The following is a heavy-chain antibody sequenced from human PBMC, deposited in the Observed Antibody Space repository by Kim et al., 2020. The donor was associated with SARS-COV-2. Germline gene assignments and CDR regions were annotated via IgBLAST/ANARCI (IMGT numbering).Heavy chain of an antibody. CDR2: ISYDGSNK. D-gene: IGHD6-13*01. Sequence: GVSLRLSCAASGFTFSSYGMHWVRQAPGKGLEWVAVISYDGSNKYYADSVKGRFTISRDNSKNTLYLQMNSLRAEDTAVYYCAKDQGAAADLAFDYSGQGTLVTVSS. CDR1: GFTFSSYG. CDR3: AKDQGAAADLAFDY. V-gene: IGHV3-30*18. J-gene: IGHJ4*02.